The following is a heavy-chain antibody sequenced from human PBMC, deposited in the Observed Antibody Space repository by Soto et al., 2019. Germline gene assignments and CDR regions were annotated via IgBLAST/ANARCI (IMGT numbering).Heavy chain of an antibody. CDR1: GGTFSSYA. Sequence: QVQLVQSGAEVKKPGSSVKVSCKASGGTFSSYAISWVPQAPGQGLEWMGGIIPIFGTANYAQKFQGRVTITADESTSTAYMELSSLRSEDTVVYYCARASNSYCSSTSCYAHYYYYGMDVWGQGTTVTVSS. CDR2: IIPIFGTA. D-gene: IGHD2-2*01. J-gene: IGHJ6*02. CDR3: ARASNSYCSSTSCYAHYYYYGMDV. V-gene: IGHV1-69*01.